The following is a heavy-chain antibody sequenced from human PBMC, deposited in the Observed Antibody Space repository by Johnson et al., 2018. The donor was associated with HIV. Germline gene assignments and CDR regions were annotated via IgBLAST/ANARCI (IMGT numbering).Heavy chain of an antibody. V-gene: IGHV3-30*02. Sequence: QEKLVESGGGVVQPGESLRLSCAASGFTFANYGMHWVRQAPGKGLEWVAFTAHDESITHYADSVKGRFTISRDNSKNTLYLQMNSLRLEDTAAYYCATIAAHGAAFDIWGQGTVVTVSS. CDR1: GFTFANYG. CDR3: ATIAAHGAAFDI. D-gene: IGHD6-25*01. CDR2: TAHDESIT. J-gene: IGHJ3*02.